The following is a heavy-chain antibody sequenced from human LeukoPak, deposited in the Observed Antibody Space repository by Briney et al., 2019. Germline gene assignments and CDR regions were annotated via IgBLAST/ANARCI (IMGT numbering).Heavy chain of an antibody. CDR2: INSDGSST. V-gene: IGHV3-74*01. J-gene: IGHJ3*02. CDR1: GFTFSSYW. Sequence: GGSLRLSCAASGFTFSSYWMHWVRQAPGKGLVWVSRINSDGSSTSYADSVKGRFTISRDNAKNTLYLQMNSLRAEDTAVYYCARPRGYSGYDSAGAFDIWGQGTMDTVSS. CDR3: ARPRGYSGYDSAGAFDI. D-gene: IGHD5-12*01.